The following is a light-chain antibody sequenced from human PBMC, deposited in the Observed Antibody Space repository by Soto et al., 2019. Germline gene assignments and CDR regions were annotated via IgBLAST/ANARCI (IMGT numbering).Light chain of an antibody. CDR2: GNI. Sequence: QSVLTQPPSVSGAPGQRGTISFTGSGSNIGAGYDVHWYQQRPGTAPKLLIFGNINRPSGVPDRFSGSKSGTSASLAITGLQAEDEGDYYCQSYDSTLSARYVFGTGTKVTVL. V-gene: IGLV1-40*01. J-gene: IGLJ1*01. CDR3: QSYDSTLSARYV. CDR1: GSNIGAGYD.